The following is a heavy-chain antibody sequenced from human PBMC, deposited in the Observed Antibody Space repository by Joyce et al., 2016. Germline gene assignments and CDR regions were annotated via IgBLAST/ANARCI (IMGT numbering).Heavy chain of an antibody. J-gene: IGHJ4*02. Sequence: QVQLQQWGAGLLKPSETLSLTCAVSGGPFRGFFWTWVRQPPGKGLEWIGDINNSGFTNYNPSLTTRVTFSVDTSKNQFSLKLTSLSAADTAVYYCARSQWLAPLMYWGQGTPVTVSS. CDR3: ARSQWLAPLMY. D-gene: IGHD6-19*01. CDR1: GGPFRGFF. CDR2: INNSGFT. V-gene: IGHV4-34*01.